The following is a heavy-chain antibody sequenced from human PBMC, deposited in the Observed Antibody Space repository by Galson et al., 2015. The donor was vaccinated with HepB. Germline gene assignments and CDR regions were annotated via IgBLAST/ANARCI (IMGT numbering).Heavy chain of an antibody. J-gene: IGHJ4*02. D-gene: IGHD3-10*02. CDR3: ARGMFTAGFDY. Sequence: SVKASCKASGYTFTSYHVHWVRQAPGRGLEWMGMINPSSGGASYMPELRGRITLTRDTASSTLFMELTTLTSEDTAVYYCARGMFTAGFDYWGQGSLVTVSS. V-gene: IGHV1-46*04. CDR2: INPSSGGA. CDR1: GYTFTSYH.